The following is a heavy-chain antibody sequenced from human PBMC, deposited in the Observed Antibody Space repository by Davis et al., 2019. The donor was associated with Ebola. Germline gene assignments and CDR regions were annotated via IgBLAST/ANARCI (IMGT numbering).Heavy chain of an antibody. Sequence: GESLKLPCAASGFTVSSNYMSWLRQAPGKGLAWVSVIYSGGSTYYADSVKGRFTISRDNSKNTLYLQMNSLRAEDTAVYYCARGPIEDLDYWGQGTLVTVSS. V-gene: IGHV3-66*01. J-gene: IGHJ4*02. CDR3: ARGPIEDLDY. CDR1: GFTVSSNY. CDR2: IYSGGST. D-gene: IGHD1-26*01.